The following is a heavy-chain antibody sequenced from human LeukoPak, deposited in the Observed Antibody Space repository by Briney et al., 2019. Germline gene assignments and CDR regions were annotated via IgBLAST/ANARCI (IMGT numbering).Heavy chain of an antibody. Sequence: SETLSLTCAVYGGSFSGYYWSWIRQPPGKGLEWIGEINHSGSTNYNPSLKSRVTISVDTSKNQFSLKLSSVTAADTAVYYCARGRRYSSGPPDYWGQGTLVTVSS. V-gene: IGHV4-34*01. D-gene: IGHD6-25*01. J-gene: IGHJ4*02. CDR1: GGSFSGYY. CDR3: ARGRRYSSGPPDY. CDR2: INHSGST.